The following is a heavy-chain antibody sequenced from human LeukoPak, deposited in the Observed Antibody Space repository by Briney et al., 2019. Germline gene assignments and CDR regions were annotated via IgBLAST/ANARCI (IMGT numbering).Heavy chain of an antibody. D-gene: IGHD2-8*01. Sequence: ETLSLTCAVSGGSISSGGYSWSWVRQAPGKGLEWVSAISGSGGSTYYADSVKGRFTISRDNSKNTLYLQMNSLRAEDTAVYYCAKDYSTPDAYWGQGTLVTVSS. CDR3: AKDYSTPDAY. CDR2: ISGSGGST. CDR1: GGSISSGGYS. J-gene: IGHJ4*02. V-gene: IGHV3-23*01.